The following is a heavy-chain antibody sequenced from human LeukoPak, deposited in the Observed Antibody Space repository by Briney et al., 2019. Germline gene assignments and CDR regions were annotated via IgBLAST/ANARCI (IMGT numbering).Heavy chain of an antibody. D-gene: IGHD6-19*01. J-gene: IGHJ3*02. CDR2: IKQDGSEK. V-gene: IGHV3-7*01. CDR3: AATPPRRTGYSSGWYSGGDAFDI. CDR1: GFTFSSHW. Sequence: GGSLRLSCAASGFTFSSHWMSRVRQAPGKGLEWVANIKQDGSEKYYVDSGKGRFTISRDNAKNSLYLKMNSLGAEDTAVYYCAATPPRRTGYSSGWYSGGDAFDIWGQGTMVTVSS.